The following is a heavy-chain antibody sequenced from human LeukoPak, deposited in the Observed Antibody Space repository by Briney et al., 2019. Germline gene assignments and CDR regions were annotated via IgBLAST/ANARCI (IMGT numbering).Heavy chain of an antibody. CDR3: ARETSQKGAHYMDV. CDR2: IYHSGST. D-gene: IGHD3-16*01. V-gene: IGHV4-38-2*02. J-gene: IGHJ6*03. Sequence: SETLSLTCTVSGYSISSGYYWGWIRQPPGKGLEWIGSIYHSGSTYYNPSLRSRVTISVDTSKNQFSLKLRSVTAADTAVYYCARETSQKGAHYMDVWGKGTTVTISS. CDR1: GYSISSGYY.